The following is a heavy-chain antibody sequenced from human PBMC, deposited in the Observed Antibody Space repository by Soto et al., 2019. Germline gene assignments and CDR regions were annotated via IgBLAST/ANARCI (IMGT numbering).Heavy chain of an antibody. CDR3: ATTLPAGALQYPPGNWFDP. V-gene: IGHV3-30*03. Sequence: PGGSLRLSCAASGFTFSSYGMHWVRQAPGKGLEWVAVISYDGSNKYYADSVKGRFTISRDNSKNTLYLQMNSLRAEDTAVYYCATTLPAGALQYPPGNWFDPWGQGTLVTAPQ. CDR1: GFTFSSYG. CDR2: ISYDGSNK. J-gene: IGHJ5*02. D-gene: IGHD4-4*01.